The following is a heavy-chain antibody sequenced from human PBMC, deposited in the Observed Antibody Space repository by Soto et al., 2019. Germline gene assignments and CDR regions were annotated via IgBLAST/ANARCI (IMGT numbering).Heavy chain of an antibody. CDR1: RFTFSSYA. V-gene: IGHV3-30-3*01. J-gene: IGHJ4*02. CDR3: ARGWGSGWYLDY. CDR2: ISNDGSNK. Sequence: QEQLVESGGGVVQPGRSLRLSCAASRFTFSSYALHWVRQAPGKGLEWVSVISNDGSNKYYAESAKGRFTISRDNSKNTLYLQMNSLRAEDTAVYYCARGWGSGWYLDYWGQGTLVTVSS. D-gene: IGHD6-19*01.